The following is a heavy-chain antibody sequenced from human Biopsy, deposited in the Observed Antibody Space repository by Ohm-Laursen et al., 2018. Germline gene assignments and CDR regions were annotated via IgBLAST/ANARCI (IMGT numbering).Heavy chain of an antibody. Sequence: TLSLTCSVSGGSISSSYWSWIRQPPGKGLEWIGYISYSGSTNYNPSLKSRATISVDTSKNQFSLKVISVTAADTAVYYCARLTGDPSYWGQGILVTVSS. V-gene: IGHV4-59*01. CDR2: ISYSGST. D-gene: IGHD7-27*01. CDR3: ARLTGDPSY. J-gene: IGHJ4*02. CDR1: GGSISSSY.